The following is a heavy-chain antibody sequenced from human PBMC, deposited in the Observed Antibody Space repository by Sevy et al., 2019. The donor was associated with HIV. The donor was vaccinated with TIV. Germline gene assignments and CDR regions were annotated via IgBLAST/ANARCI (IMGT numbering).Heavy chain of an antibody. V-gene: IGHV6-1*01. CDR2: TYYRSKWYN. Sequence: SQTLSLTCAISGDSVSSNSAAWNWIRQSPSRGLEWLGRTYYRSKWYNDYAVSVKSRITINPDTSKNQFSLQLNSVTPDDSAVYYCARDYRGYYDSSGVDAFDIWGQGTMVTVSS. D-gene: IGHD3-22*01. J-gene: IGHJ3*02. CDR1: GDSVSSNSAA. CDR3: ARDYRGYYDSSGVDAFDI.